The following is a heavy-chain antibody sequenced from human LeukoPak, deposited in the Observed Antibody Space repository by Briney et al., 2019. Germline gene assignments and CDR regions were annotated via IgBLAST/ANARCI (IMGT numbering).Heavy chain of an antibody. Sequence: GGSLRLSCTASGFIFNDYYMSWIRQTPGKGLEWLSYISRTGKTIYYRDSVKGRFTISRDNANNQLHLQMDNLRAEDTAVYFCARDLGSSTVTTAFDYWGQGTLVTVSS. V-gene: IGHV3-11*01. CDR2: ISRTGKTI. CDR1: GFIFNDYY. D-gene: IGHD4-17*01. CDR3: ARDLGSSTVTTAFDY. J-gene: IGHJ4*02.